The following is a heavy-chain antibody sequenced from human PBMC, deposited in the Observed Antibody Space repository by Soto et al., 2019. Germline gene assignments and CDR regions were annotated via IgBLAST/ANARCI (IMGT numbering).Heavy chain of an antibody. J-gene: IGHJ4*02. Sequence: PGGSLRLSCAASGFTFSSYGMHWVRQAPGKGLEWVAVIWYDGTNKYYADSVKGRFTISRDNSKNTLYLQMNSLRAEDTAVYYCAREAIKPTDYDSSGYYYDYWGQGTLVTVSS. CDR3: AREAIKPTDYDSSGYYYDY. CDR1: GFTFSSYG. CDR2: IWYDGTNK. D-gene: IGHD3-22*01. V-gene: IGHV3-33*01.